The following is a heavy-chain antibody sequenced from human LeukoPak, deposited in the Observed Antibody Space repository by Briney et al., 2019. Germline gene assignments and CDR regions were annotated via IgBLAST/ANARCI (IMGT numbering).Heavy chain of an antibody. CDR2: IYYSGST. V-gene: IGHV4-30-4*01. CDR1: GGSISSGDYY. CDR3: ARASYDSSGYYRGFFDY. J-gene: IGHJ4*02. D-gene: IGHD3-22*01. Sequence: SQTLSLTCTVSGGSISSGDYYWSWIRQPPGKGLEWIGYIYYSGSTYYNPSLKSRVTISVDTSKNQFSLKLSSVTAADTAVYYCARASYDSSGYYRGFFDYWGQGTLVTVSS.